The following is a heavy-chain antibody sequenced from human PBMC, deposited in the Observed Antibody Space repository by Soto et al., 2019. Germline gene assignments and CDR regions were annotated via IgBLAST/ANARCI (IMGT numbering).Heavy chain of an antibody. D-gene: IGHD3-16*01. CDR1: GVSITTSGHY. V-gene: IGHV4-31*03. CDR3: ALGMFMDV. J-gene: IGHJ6*03. Sequence: QVQLQESGPGLVKPSQTLSLSCSVSGVSITTSGHYWNWVRQRPGRGLEWNGYIDSRGNASYKPALKTRLAMSVEPSPNHISLKLSSVTAADTALYFCALGMFMDVWGRGTTVIVSS. CDR2: IDSRGNA.